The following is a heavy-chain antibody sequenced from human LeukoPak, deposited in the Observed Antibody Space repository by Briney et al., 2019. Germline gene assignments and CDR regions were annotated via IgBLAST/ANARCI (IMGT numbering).Heavy chain of an antibody. CDR1: GFTFSSYA. CDR3: ARGRVSGDYVRDFDY. D-gene: IGHD4-17*01. J-gene: IGHJ4*02. V-gene: IGHV3-23*01. Sequence: GGSLRLSCAASGFTFSSYAMSWVRQAPGKGLEWVSAISSSGGTIYYADSVRGRFTISRDSAKNSLYLQMNSLRGEDTAFYYCARGRVSGDYVRDFDYWGQGTLVTVFS. CDR2: ISSSGGTI.